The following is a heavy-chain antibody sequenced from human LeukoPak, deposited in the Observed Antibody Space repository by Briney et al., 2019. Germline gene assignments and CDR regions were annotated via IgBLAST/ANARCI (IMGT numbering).Heavy chain of an antibody. J-gene: IGHJ3*02. V-gene: IGHV4-39*01. CDR2: IYYSGST. CDR3: ASPAAYDSSGPDAFDI. CDR1: GGSISSSSYY. D-gene: IGHD3-22*01. Sequence: PSETLSLTCTVSGGSISSSSYYWGWIRQPPGKGLEWIGSIYYSGSTYYNPSLKSRVTISVDTSKNQFSLKLSSVTAADTAVYYCASPAAYDSSGPDAFDIWGQGTMVTVSS.